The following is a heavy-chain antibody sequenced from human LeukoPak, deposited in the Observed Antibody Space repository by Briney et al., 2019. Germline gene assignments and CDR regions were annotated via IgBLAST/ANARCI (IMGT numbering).Heavy chain of an antibody. V-gene: IGHV1-8*01. Sequence: ASVKVSCKASGYTFTSYDINWVRQATGQGLEWMGWMNPNSGNTGCAQKFQGRVTMTRNTSISTAYMELSSLRSEDTAVYYCARGSEDSSSADHWGQGTLVTVSS. CDR3: ARGSEDSSSADH. CDR1: GYTFTSYD. CDR2: MNPNSGNT. J-gene: IGHJ5*02. D-gene: IGHD6-6*01.